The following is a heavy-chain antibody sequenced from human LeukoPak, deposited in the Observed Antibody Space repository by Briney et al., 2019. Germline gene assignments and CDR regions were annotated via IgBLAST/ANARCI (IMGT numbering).Heavy chain of an antibody. J-gene: IGHJ4*02. Sequence: PGGSLRLSCAASGFSLNNFGVHWVRQAPGKGLEWVAVISHDGTFQNYADSVKGRFIISRDTSKNILYPEMNSLRAEDTALFYCARDRDFNFDYWGQGTLVTVSS. D-gene: IGHD3-9*01. CDR2: ISHDGTFQ. V-gene: IGHV3-33*01. CDR3: ARDRDFNFDY. CDR1: GFSLNNFG.